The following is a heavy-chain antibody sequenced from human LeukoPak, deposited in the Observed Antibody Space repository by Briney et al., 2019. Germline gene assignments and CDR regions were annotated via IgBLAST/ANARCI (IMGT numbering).Heavy chain of an antibody. D-gene: IGHD4-17*01. J-gene: IGHJ4*02. CDR3: ARAVGRGDYGIYY. CDR2: IYYSGST. Sequence: SETLSLTCTVSGGSISSYYWSWIRQPPGKGLEWIGYIYYSGSTNYNPSLKSRVTISVDTSKNQFSLKLSSVTAADTAVYYCARAVGRGDYGIYYWGQGTLVTVSS. V-gene: IGHV4-59*12. CDR1: GGSISSYY.